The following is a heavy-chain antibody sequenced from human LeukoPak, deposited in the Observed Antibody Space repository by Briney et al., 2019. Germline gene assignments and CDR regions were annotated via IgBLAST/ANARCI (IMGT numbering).Heavy chain of an antibody. Sequence: PGGSLRLSCAASGFTFSSYEMNWVRQAPGKGLEWVSYISSSGSTIYYADSVKGRFTISRDNAKNSLYLQMNSLRAEDTAAYYCAGTTYYDFWSGYTRGAFDIWGQGTMVTVSS. CDR3: AGTTYYDFWSGYTRGAFDI. V-gene: IGHV3-48*03. D-gene: IGHD3-3*01. CDR2: ISSSGSTI. J-gene: IGHJ3*02. CDR1: GFTFSSYE.